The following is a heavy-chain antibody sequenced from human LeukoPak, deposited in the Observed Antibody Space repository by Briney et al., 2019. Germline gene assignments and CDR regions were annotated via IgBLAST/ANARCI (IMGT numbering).Heavy chain of an antibody. CDR3: ASNRMTTVTTEFDY. V-gene: IGHV4-30-2*01. J-gene: IGHJ4*02. D-gene: IGHD4-17*01. CDR1: GGSISSGGYS. Sequence: PSQTLSLTCAVSGGSISSGGYSWSWIRQPPGKGLEWIGYIYHSGSTYYNPSLKSRVTISVDGSKNQFSLKLSSVTAADTAVYYCASNRMTTVTTEFDYWGQGTLVTVSS. CDR2: IYHSGST.